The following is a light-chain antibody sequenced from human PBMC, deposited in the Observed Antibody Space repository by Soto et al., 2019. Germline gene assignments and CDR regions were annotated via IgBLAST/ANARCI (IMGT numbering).Light chain of an antibody. J-gene: IGKJ2*01. Sequence: DIQMTQSPSSLSASVGDRVTITCRASQSISKYLNWYQQKPGKAPKLLIVGSSRLQSGVQSRFSGSVSGTEFILTISSLLHEDFATYSCQQSYTTTPLTFGQGTRLEIK. V-gene: IGKV1-39*01. CDR2: GSS. CDR3: QQSYTTTPLT. CDR1: QSISKY.